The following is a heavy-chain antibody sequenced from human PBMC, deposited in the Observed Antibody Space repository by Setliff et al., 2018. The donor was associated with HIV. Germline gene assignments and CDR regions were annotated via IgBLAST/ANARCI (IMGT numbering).Heavy chain of an antibody. D-gene: IGHD1-26*01. CDR2: ISATGTTV. J-gene: IGHJ4*02. V-gene: IGHV3-48*01. CDR3: VRDQLRYPERWDFDF. Sequence: GGSLRLSCAASGFVFTDHSLHWVRQAPGEGLEWISYISATGTTVSYADSVRGRFIISRDSVRNVLYLQMKSLRVEDTALYYCVRDQLRYPERWDFDFWGQGTQVTVSS. CDR1: GFVFTDHS.